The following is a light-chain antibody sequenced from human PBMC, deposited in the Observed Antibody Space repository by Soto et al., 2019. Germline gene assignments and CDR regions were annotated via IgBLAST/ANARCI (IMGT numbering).Light chain of an antibody. CDR3: SSYAGSNNFV. Sequence: LTQPPSASGSPGQSVTISCTGTRSDVGGYNYVSWYQQHPGKAPELMIFEVTRRPSGVPDRFSGSKSGNTASLTVSGLQAEDEADYYCSSYAGSNNFVFGSGTKVTVL. CDR2: EVT. V-gene: IGLV2-8*01. J-gene: IGLJ1*01. CDR1: RSDVGGYNY.